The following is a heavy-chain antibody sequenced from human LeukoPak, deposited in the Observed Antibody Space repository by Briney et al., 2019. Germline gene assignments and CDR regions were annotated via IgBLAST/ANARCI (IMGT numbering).Heavy chain of an antibody. V-gene: IGHV3-23*01. CDR3: ARIALWFGEFDY. CDR1: GFTFSSYA. J-gene: IGHJ4*02. D-gene: IGHD3-10*01. Sequence: PGGSLRLSCAASGFTFSSYAMSWVRQAPGKGLEWVSAISGSGGSTYYADSVKGRFTISRDNAKNSLYLQMNSLRDEDTAVYYCARIALWFGEFDYWGQGTLVTVSS. CDR2: ISGSGGST.